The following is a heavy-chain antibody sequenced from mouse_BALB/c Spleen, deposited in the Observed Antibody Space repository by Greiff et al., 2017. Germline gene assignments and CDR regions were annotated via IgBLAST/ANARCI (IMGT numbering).Heavy chain of an antibody. CDR2: ISTYYGDA. J-gene: IGHJ2*01. Sequence: VQLQQSGAELVRPGVSVKISCKGSGYTFTDYAMHWVKQSHAKSLEWIGVISTYYGDASYNQKFKGKATLTADKSSSTAYMQLSSLTSEDSAVYFCARYYGSSSGYFDYWGQGTTLTVSS. CDR1: GYTFTDYA. D-gene: IGHD1-1*01. CDR3: ARYYGSSSGYFDY. V-gene: IGHV1S137*01.